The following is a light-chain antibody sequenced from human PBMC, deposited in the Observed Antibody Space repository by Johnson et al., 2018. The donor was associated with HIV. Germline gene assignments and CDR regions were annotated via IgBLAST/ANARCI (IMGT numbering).Light chain of an antibody. Sequence: QSVLTQPPSVSAAPGQKVTISCSGSSSNIGNNYVSWYQQLPGTAPKLLIYDNNKRPSGIPDRFSGSKSGTSATLGITGLQTGDEADYYCAPWDTSLIVGGVFGTGTKVTVL. V-gene: IGLV1-51*01. CDR3: APWDTSLIVGGV. J-gene: IGLJ1*01. CDR2: DNN. CDR1: SSNIGNNY.